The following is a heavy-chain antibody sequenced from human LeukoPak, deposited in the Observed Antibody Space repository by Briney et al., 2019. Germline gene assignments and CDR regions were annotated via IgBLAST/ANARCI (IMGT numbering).Heavy chain of an antibody. Sequence: GGSLRLSCAASGFIFSSYTMNWVRQAPGKGLEWVSSISSSSSYIYYADSVKGRFTISRDNAKKSLYLQMNSLRAEDTAVYYCARGWPRGAFDIWGQGTMVTVSS. CDR3: ARGWPRGAFDI. J-gene: IGHJ3*02. CDR2: ISSSSSYI. D-gene: IGHD1-26*01. V-gene: IGHV3-21*01. CDR1: GFIFSSYT.